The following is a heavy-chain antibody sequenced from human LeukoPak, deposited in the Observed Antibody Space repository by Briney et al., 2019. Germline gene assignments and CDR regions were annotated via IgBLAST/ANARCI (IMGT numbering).Heavy chain of an antibody. J-gene: IGHJ4*02. CDR1: GGSISSGSYY. CDR2: IYTSGST. CDR3: ARTVVPAASFDY. D-gene: IGHD2-2*01. Sequence: TLSLTCTVSGGSISSGSYYWSWIRQPAGKGLEWIGRIYTSGSTNYNPSLKSRVTISVDTSKNQFSLKLSSVTAADTAVYYCARTVVPAASFDYWGQGTLVTVSS. V-gene: IGHV4-61*02.